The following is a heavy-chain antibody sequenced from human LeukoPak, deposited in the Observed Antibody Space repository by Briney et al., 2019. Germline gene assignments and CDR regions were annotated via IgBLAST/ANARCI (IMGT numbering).Heavy chain of an antibody. V-gene: IGHV1-2*06. Sequence: GASVKVSCKASGYTFTGYHIHWLRQAPGRGLEWMGRINPYSGDTNFAQKFQGRVTMTRDTSITTAYMDLSSLTPDDTAVYFCARDQGSLTRSWYTGYWGQGTQVTVSS. CDR3: ARDQGSLTRSWYTGY. CDR1: GYTFTGYH. J-gene: IGHJ4*02. CDR2: INPYSGDT. D-gene: IGHD6-13*01.